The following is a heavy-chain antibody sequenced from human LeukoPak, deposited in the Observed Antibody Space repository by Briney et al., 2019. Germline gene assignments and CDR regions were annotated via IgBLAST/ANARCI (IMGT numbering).Heavy chain of an antibody. J-gene: IGHJ4*02. D-gene: IGHD4-17*01. CDR2: IIPILGIA. Sequence: ASVKVSCKASGGTFSSYAISWVRQAPGQGLEWMGRIIPILGIANYAQKLQGRVTVTADKSTSTAYMELSSLRSEDTAVYYCDLTTVTREDDYWGQGTLVTVSS. CDR3: DLTTVTREDDY. V-gene: IGHV1-69*04. CDR1: GGTFSSYA.